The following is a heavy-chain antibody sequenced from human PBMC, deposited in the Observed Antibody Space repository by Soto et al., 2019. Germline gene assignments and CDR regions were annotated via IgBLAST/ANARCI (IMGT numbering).Heavy chain of an antibody. J-gene: IGHJ5*01. Sequence: PGGSLRLSCAASGFTFSSYAMSWVRQAPGKGLEWVSAISGSGGSTYYADSVKGRFTISRDNSKNTLYLQMNSLRAEDTAVYYCSKDVSTPLVGATRDSWGQGTLVTVSS. CDR1: GFTFSSYA. CDR3: SKDVSTPLVGATRDS. CDR2: ISGSGGST. V-gene: IGHV3-23*01. D-gene: IGHD1-26*01.